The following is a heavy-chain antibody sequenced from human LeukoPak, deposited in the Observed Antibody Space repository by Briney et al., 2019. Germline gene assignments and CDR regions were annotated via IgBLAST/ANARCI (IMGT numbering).Heavy chain of an antibody. Sequence: SDTLSLTCAVYGGSFSGYYWSWIRQPPGQGLEWIGEINHSGSTNYNPSLKSRVTISVDTSKNQFSLKLSSVTAADTAVYYCARGEQLFDYWGQGTLVTVSS. CDR2: INHSGST. V-gene: IGHV4-34*01. J-gene: IGHJ4*02. CDR3: ARGEQLFDY. D-gene: IGHD6-13*01. CDR1: GGSFSGYY.